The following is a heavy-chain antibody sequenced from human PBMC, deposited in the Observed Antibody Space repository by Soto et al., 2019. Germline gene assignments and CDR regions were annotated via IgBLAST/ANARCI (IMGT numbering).Heavy chain of an antibody. J-gene: IGHJ4*02. CDR3: AKDMISGIAVATDY. D-gene: IGHD6-19*01. V-gene: IGHV3-23*01. CDR2: ISGSGGST. Sequence: GGSLRLSCAASGFTFSSYAMSWVRQAPGKGLEWVSAISGSGGSTYYADSVKGRFTISRDNSKNTLYLQMNSLRAEDTAVYYCAKDMISGIAVATDYWGQGTLVTVSS. CDR1: GFTFSSYA.